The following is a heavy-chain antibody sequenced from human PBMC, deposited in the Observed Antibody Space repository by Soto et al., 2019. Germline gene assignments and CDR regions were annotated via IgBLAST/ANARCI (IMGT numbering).Heavy chain of an antibody. V-gene: IGHV4-31*03. J-gene: IGHJ4*02. CDR2: IYYSGST. CDR1: GGSISSGGYY. CDR3: ARVPYYYDSSGYYSCYFDY. Sequence: SETLSLTCTVSGGSISSGGYYWSWIRQHPGKGLEWIGYIYYSGSTYYNPSLKSRVTISVDTSKNQFSLKLSSVTAADTAVYYCARVPYYYDSSGYYSCYFDYWGQGTLVTVSS. D-gene: IGHD3-22*01.